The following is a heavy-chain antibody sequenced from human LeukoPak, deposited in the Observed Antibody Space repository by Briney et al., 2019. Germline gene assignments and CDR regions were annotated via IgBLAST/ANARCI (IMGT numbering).Heavy chain of an antibody. Sequence: SETLSLTCTVSGGSIGSYYWSWIRQPPGKGLEWIGYIYYTGRINYNPSLKSRVTISVDTSKNQFSLKLSSVTAADTAVYYCARPRYYDSSGPSGAFDIWGQGTMVTVSS. CDR3: ARPRYYDSSGPSGAFDI. J-gene: IGHJ3*02. D-gene: IGHD3-22*01. V-gene: IGHV4-59*08. CDR1: GGSIGSYY. CDR2: IYYTGRI.